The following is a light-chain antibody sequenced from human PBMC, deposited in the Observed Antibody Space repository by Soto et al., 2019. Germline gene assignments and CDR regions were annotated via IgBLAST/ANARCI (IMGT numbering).Light chain of an antibody. Sequence: EIVLTQAPGTLSLSQGDRATLSCRASQTVSISYLAWYQRKAGQAPRLLIYDASRRATGIPDRFSGSGSGTDFTLTISRLEPEDFAVYYCQQYGSTPRTFGQGTKVDIK. CDR2: DAS. CDR1: QTVSISY. CDR3: QQYGSTPRT. V-gene: IGKV3-20*01. J-gene: IGKJ1*01.